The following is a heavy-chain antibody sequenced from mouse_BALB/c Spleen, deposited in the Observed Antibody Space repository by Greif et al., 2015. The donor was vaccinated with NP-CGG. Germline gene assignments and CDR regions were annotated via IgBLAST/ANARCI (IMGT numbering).Heavy chain of an antibody. CDR3: ARSFYYYGSGAMDY. D-gene: IGHD1-1*01. Sequence: QVQLQQSGAELAKPGASVKMSCKASGYTFTSYWMHWVKQRPGQGLEWIGYINPSTGYTEYNQKFKDKATLTADKSSSTAYMQLSSLTSEDSAVYYCARSFYYYGSGAMDYWGQGTSVTVSS. V-gene: IGHV1-7*01. J-gene: IGHJ4*01. CDR1: GYTFTSYW. CDR2: INPSTGYT.